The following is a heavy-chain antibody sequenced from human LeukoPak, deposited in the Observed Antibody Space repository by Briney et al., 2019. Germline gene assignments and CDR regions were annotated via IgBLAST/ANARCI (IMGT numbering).Heavy chain of an antibody. Sequence: PGGSLRLSCAASGFTFSSYGMHWVRQAPGEGLEWVAVISYDGSNKYYADSVKGRFTISRDNSKNTLYLQMNSLRAEDTAVYYCAKDWSSMVRGVYYFDYWGQGTLVTVSS. CDR1: GFTFSSYG. J-gene: IGHJ4*02. V-gene: IGHV3-30*18. CDR2: ISYDGSNK. CDR3: AKDWSSMVRGVYYFDY. D-gene: IGHD3-10*01.